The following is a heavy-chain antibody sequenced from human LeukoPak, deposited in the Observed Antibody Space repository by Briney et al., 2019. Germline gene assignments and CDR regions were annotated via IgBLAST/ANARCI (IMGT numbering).Heavy chain of an antibody. CDR1: GGSISSSTYY. Sequence: SETLPLTCTVSGGSISSSTYYWGWIRQPPGKGLEWIGSIYYTGSTYYTPSLKSRVTISVDTSKNQFSLRLSSVTAADTAVYYCARIGDPRDYYGMDVWGPGTTVTVSS. D-gene: IGHD4-17*01. CDR2: IYYTGST. CDR3: ARIGDPRDYYGMDV. J-gene: IGHJ6*02. V-gene: IGHV4-39*01.